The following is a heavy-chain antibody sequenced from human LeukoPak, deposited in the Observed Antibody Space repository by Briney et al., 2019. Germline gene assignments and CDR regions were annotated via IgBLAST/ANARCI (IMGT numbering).Heavy chain of an antibody. D-gene: IGHD3-10*01. V-gene: IGHV4-59*11. CDR3: SRERREWFHDAFDI. Sequence: SETLSLTCAVSGDSFSSHYWTWIRQSPGTGLEWIGYISHIGRTNYNPSLKSRVTISIDTSKNQFSLKLRSVTAADTAVYYCSRERREWFHDAFDIWGQGTTVTVSS. CDR2: ISHIGRT. J-gene: IGHJ3*02. CDR1: GDSFSSHY.